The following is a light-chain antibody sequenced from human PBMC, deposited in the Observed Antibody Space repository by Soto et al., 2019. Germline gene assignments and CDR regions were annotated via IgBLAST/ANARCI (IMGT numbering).Light chain of an antibody. CDR1: QSVSSSY. CDR3: QQYGSSPPTYT. V-gene: IGKV3-20*01. Sequence: EIVLTQSPGTLSLSPGERATLSCRASQSVSSSYLAWYQQKPGQAPRLLIYGTSSRATGIPDRFSGSGSGTDFTLTISRLELEDFAVYYCQQYGSSPPTYTFGQATKLEIK. CDR2: GTS. J-gene: IGKJ2*01.